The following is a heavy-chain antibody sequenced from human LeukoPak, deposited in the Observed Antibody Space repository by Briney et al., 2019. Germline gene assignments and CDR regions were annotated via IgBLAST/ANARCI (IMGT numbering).Heavy chain of an antibody. Sequence: ASVKVSCKASGYTFTSYGISWVRQAPGQGLEWMGWVSTYNGNTKYAQNLQGRVTPTTDTSTSTAYMELRSLRSDDTAMYYCARQSTGSYYSPIDYWGQGTLVTVSS. D-gene: IGHD1-26*01. CDR2: VSTYNGNT. J-gene: IGHJ4*02. V-gene: IGHV1-18*01. CDR1: GYTFTSYG. CDR3: ARQSTGSYYSPIDY.